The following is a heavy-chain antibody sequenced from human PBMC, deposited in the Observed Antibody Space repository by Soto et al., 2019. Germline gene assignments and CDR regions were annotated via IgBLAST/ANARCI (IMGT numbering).Heavy chain of an antibody. J-gene: IGHJ4*02. CDR2: ICAYNGNT. D-gene: IGHD1-26*01. CDR1: GYTPTNYD. CDR3: ARGLYRRGTYYAFDN. V-gene: IGHV1-18*01. Sequence: QVPLVQSGPEVKKPGASVKVSCKTSGYTPTNYDIGWVRQATGQGLEYMGWICAYNGNTNYARKLQDRVTLTTDTSTRTAYMELKSLQSGDTAIYYCARGLYRRGTYYAFDNWGQGTLVTVSS.